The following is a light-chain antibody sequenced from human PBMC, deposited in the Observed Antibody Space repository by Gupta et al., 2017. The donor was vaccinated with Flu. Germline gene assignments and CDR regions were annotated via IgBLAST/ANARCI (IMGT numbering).Light chain of an antibody. CDR1: QSISSW. CDR3: QEDNRYSWT. Sequence: DIQMTQSPSTLSASVGDRVTITCRASQSISSWLAWYQQKPGKPPKLLIYMASTLETGVPSRFAGSGSGTEFTLTISSLQPDDFATYYCQEDNRYSWTFGQGTKVEIK. J-gene: IGKJ1*01. CDR2: MAS. V-gene: IGKV1-5*03.